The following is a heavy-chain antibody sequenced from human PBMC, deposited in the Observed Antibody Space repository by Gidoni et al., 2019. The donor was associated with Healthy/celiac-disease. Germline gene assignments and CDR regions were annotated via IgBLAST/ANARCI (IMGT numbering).Heavy chain of an antibody. CDR3: ARDRGSSWYALDY. Sequence: GLEWVSVIDTGGSTYYADSVKGRFTISRDDSKNTLYLQMNSLRDEDTAVYYCARDRGSSWYALDYWGQGTLVTVSS. CDR2: IDTGGST. D-gene: IGHD6-13*01. V-gene: IGHV3-66*01. J-gene: IGHJ4*02.